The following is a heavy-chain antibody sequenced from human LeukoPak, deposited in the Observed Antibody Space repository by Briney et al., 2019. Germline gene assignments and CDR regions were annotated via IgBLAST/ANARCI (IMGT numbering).Heavy chain of an antibody. D-gene: IGHD3-22*01. CDR1: GFTFSNYW. CDR2: IKQDGNEK. Sequence: GGSLRLSCAASGFTFSNYWMTWVRQAPGKGLEWVANIKQDGNEKYYVGAVKGRFTVSRDNAKSSLYLQMNSLRAEDTAVYYCTRLKYYDSSGYPPGFDYWGQGTLVIVSS. CDR3: TRLKYYDSSGYPPGFDY. V-gene: IGHV3-7*05. J-gene: IGHJ4*02.